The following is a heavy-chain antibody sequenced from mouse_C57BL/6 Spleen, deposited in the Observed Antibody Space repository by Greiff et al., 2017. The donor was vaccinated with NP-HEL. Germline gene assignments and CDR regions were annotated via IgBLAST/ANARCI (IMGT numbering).Heavy chain of an antibody. Sequence: DVQLQESGAELVRPGASVKLSCTASGFNIKDDYMHWVKQRPEQGLEWIGWIDPENGDTEYASKFQGKATITADTSSNTAYLQLSSLTSEDTAVYYCTRAYYTWFAYWGQGTLVTVSA. D-gene: IGHD2-12*01. CDR2: IDPENGDT. CDR3: TRAYYTWFAY. V-gene: IGHV14-4*01. CDR1: GFNIKDDY. J-gene: IGHJ3*01.